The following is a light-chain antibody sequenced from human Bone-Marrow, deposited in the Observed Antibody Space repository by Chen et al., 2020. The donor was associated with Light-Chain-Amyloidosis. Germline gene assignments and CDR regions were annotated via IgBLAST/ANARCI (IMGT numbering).Light chain of an antibody. J-gene: IGLJ6*01. CDR1: SSNIGKNF. V-gene: IGLV1-51*01. Sequence: QSVLTQPPSVSAAPGQKVTISCSGSSSNIGKNFVTWYRQVPGAAPKVVIFDNDKRPSGIPDRFSGSKTAASATLRITGLQTGDEADYYCGTWDNRLSAVIFGGGTRVTVL. CDR2: DND. CDR3: GTWDNRLSAVI.